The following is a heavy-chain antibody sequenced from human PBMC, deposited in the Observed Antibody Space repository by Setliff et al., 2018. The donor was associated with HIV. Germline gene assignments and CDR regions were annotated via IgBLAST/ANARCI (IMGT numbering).Heavy chain of an antibody. Sequence: KPSETLSLTCTVSGGSITGYYWSWLRQPPGKGLEWIGYIYYNGNTNYNPSLKSRLTISVDTSKNQFSLNLSSVTTADTAVYYCARGGASSKYFQHWGQGTLVTVSS. J-gene: IGHJ1*01. V-gene: IGHV4-59*01. CDR2: IYYNGNT. CDR3: ARGGASSKYFQH. CDR1: GGSITGYY. D-gene: IGHD3-16*01.